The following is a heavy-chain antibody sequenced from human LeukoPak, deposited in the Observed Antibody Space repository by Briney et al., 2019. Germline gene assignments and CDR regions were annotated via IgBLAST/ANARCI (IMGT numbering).Heavy chain of an antibody. CDR3: ARGSTVPGY. CDR2: IGSSSSYI. V-gene: IGHV3-21*01. J-gene: IGHJ4*02. CDR1: GFTFSSYS. Sequence: GGSLRLSCAASGFTFSSYSMNWVRQAPGKGLEWVSSIGSSSSYIYYADSVKGRFTISRDNAKNSLYLQMNSLRAEDTAVYYCARGSTVPGYWGQGTLVTVSS. D-gene: IGHD4-17*01.